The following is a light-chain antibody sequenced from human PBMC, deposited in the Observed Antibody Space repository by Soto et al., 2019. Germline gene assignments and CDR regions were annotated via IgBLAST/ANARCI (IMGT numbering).Light chain of an antibody. CDR3: QSYDSSLTTYV. CDR2: ANA. Sequence: QSVLTQPPSVSEAPGQRVTISCTGTSSDIGAGYDVHWYQQVPGAAPKLLIYANAIRPSGVPDRFSASKSGTSASLAITGLRAEDEADYYCQSYDSSLTTYVFGPGTKVTVL. CDR1: SSDIGAGYD. V-gene: IGLV1-40*01. J-gene: IGLJ1*01.